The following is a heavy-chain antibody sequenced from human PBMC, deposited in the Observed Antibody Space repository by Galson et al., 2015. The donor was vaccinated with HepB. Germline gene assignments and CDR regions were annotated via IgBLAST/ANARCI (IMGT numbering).Heavy chain of an antibody. CDR3: ARGRLGWLQSLSVY. Sequence: SVKVSCKASGSTFTSYDINWVRQATGQGLEWMGWMNPNSGNTGYAQKFRGRVTMTRNTSISTAYMELSSLRSEDTAVYYCARGRLGWLQSLSVYWGQGTLVTVSS. CDR1: GSTFTSYD. D-gene: IGHD5-24*01. J-gene: IGHJ4*02. V-gene: IGHV1-8*01. CDR2: MNPNSGNT.